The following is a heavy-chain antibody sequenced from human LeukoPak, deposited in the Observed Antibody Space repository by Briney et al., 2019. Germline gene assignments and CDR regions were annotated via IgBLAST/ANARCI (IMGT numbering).Heavy chain of an antibody. CDR3: AKEAYGSGSYYCDY. D-gene: IGHD3-10*01. CDR1: GFTFSDYY. V-gene: IGHV3-11*01. Sequence: PGGSLRLSCAASGFTFSDYYMSWIRQAPGKGLEWVSYISSSGSTIYYADSVKGRSTISRDNAKNSLYLQMNSLRAEDTAVYYCAKEAYGSGSYYCDYWGQGTLVTVSS. J-gene: IGHJ4*02. CDR2: ISSSGSTI.